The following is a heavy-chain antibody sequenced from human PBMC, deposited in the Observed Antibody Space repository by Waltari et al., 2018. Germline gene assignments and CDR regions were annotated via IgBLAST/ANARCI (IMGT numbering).Heavy chain of an antibody. V-gene: IGHV3-23*01. CDR3: AKGVRECTSISCYYYYYGMDV. D-gene: IGHD2-2*01. J-gene: IGHJ6*02. CDR1: GFTFSSYV. Sequence: EVQLLESGGGLVQPGGSLRLSCVASGFTFSSYVMTWVRQAPGKGLEWVSTISGSAGSTYYADSVKGRFTISRDNSKNTLYLQMNSLRAEDTAVYYCAKGVRECTSISCYYYYYGMDVWGQGTTVTVSS. CDR2: ISGSAGST.